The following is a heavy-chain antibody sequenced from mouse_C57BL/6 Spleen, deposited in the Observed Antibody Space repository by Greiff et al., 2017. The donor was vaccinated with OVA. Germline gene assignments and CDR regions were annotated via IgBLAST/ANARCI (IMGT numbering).Heavy chain of an antibody. V-gene: IGHV1-61*01. J-gene: IGHJ1*03. CDR3: ARRRSNYEGYFDV. D-gene: IGHD2-5*01. CDR1: GYTFTSYW. CDR2: IYPSDSET. Sequence: QVQLQQPGAELVRPGSSVKLSCKASGYTFTSYWMDWVKQRPGQGLEWIGNIYPSDSETHYNQKFKDKATLTVDKSSSTAYMQLSSLTSEDSAVYYCARRRSNYEGYFDVWGTGTTVTVSS.